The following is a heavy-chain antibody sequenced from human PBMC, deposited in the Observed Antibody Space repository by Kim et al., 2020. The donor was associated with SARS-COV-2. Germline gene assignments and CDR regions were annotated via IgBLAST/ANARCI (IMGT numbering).Heavy chain of an antibody. CDR2: IRSKAYGGTT. CDR1: GFTFGDYA. Sequence: GGSLRLSCTASGFTFGDYAMSWVRQAPGKGLEWVGFIRSKAYGGTTEYAASVKGRFTISRDDSKSIAYLQMNSLKTEDTAVYYCTRDRGNLYYYYYGMDVWGQGTTVTVSS. V-gene: IGHV3-49*04. J-gene: IGHJ6*02. CDR3: TRDRGNLYYYYYGMDV. D-gene: IGHD1-1*01.